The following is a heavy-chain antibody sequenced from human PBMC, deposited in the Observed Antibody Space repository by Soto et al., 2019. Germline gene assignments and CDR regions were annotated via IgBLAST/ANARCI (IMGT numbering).Heavy chain of an antibody. CDR3: ARYNSGPFDY. CDR1: GYTSTSYL. V-gene: IGHV1-3*01. CDR2: ISAGNDNT. Sequence: ASVKVSCKASGYTSTSYLMHWVRQAPGQRLEWMGWISAGNDNTKYSQKFQGRVTITRDTSASTAYMELSSLRSEDTAVYYCARYNSGPFDYWGQGTLVTV. J-gene: IGHJ4*02. D-gene: IGHD6-19*01.